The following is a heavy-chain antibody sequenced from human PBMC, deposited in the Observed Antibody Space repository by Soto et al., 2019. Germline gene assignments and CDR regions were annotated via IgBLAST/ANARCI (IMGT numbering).Heavy chain of an antibody. CDR3: AKDPNGDYVGAFDS. CDR2: IGADINYI. CDR1: GFTFSSYA. V-gene: IGHV3-23*01. D-gene: IGHD4-17*01. J-gene: IGHJ4*02. Sequence: GGSLRLCCAASGFTFSSYAVTWVRQAPGKGLEWVSSIGADINYIYYADSVKGRFTISRDKSKNTVFLQMNSLRADDTAVYYCAKDPNGDYVGAFDSWGQGTLVTVSS.